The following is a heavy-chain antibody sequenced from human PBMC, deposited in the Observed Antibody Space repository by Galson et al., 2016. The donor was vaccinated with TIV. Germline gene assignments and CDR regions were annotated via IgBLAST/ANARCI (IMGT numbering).Heavy chain of an antibody. CDR1: RFSFHTYW. J-gene: IGHJ5*02. D-gene: IGHD2-2*01. CDR3: ARMLFHIVQAPAATPTGYFDP. CDR2: INDGGSEK. Sequence: SLRLSCAASRFSFHTYWMSWLRQAPGKGLEWVASINDGGSEKDYVDSVKGRFTISRDNAQTSLYLQMDSLRADDTAVYYCARMLFHIVQAPAATPTGYFDPWGQGTLVTVSS. V-gene: IGHV3-7*01.